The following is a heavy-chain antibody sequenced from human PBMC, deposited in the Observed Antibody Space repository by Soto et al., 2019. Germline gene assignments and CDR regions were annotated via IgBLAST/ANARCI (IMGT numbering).Heavy chain of an antibody. Sequence: ASETLSLTCTVSGGSVSSGSYYWTWIRQPPGKGLEWTGHIAYSVTTKYNPSLKSRVTISVDTSKNQVSLRLSSVTAADTAVYYCARDSGCITIFGVAPCWFDPCGQGTLVTVSS. J-gene: IGHJ5*02. CDR2: IAYSVTT. D-gene: IGHD3-3*01. CDR1: GGSVSSGSYY. CDR3: ARDSGCITIFGVAPCWFDP. V-gene: IGHV4-61*01.